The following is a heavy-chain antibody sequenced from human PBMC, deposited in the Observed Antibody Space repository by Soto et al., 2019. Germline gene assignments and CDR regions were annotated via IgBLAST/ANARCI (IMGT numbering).Heavy chain of an antibody. CDR3: ASLHYDYIWGSYRYRESSPYFDY. CDR1: GGSISSSSYY. CDR2: IYYSGST. D-gene: IGHD3-16*02. Sequence: QLQLQESGPGLVKPSETLSLTCTVSGGSISSSSYYWGWIRQPPGKGLEWIGSIYYSGSTYYNPSLKSRVTISVDTSKNQFSLKLSSVTAADTAVYYCASLHYDYIWGSYRYRESSPYFDYWGQGTLVTVSS. V-gene: IGHV4-39*01. J-gene: IGHJ4*02.